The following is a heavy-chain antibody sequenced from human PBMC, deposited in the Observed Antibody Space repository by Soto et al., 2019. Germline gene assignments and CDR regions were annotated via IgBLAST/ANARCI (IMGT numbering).Heavy chain of an antibody. J-gene: IGHJ4*02. Sequence: EVQLVESGGGLVQPGGSLRLSCAASGFTFSSYWMHWVRQAPGKGLVWVSRSNSDGSSTSYADSVKGRFTISRDNAKNSLDLRMNSLRAEATAVYYCARFSCSGGSRSHRDYWGQGTLVTVSS. D-gene: IGHD2-15*01. V-gene: IGHV3-74*01. CDR1: GFTFSSYW. CDR2: SNSDGSST. CDR3: ARFSCSGGSRSHRDY.